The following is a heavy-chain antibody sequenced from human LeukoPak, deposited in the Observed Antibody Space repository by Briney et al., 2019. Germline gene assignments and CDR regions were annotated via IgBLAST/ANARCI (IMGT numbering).Heavy chain of an antibody. Sequence: PSETLSLTCTASGGSISSSSYYWGWIRPPPGKGLEWIGSIYYSGSTYYNPSLKSRVTISVDTSKNQFSLKLSSVTAADTAVYYCARICPPYSGYEYYYYGMDVWGQGTTVTVSS. J-gene: IGHJ6*02. V-gene: IGHV4-39*01. CDR2: IYYSGST. D-gene: IGHD5-12*01. CDR3: ARICPPYSGYEYYYYGMDV. CDR1: GGSISSSSYY.